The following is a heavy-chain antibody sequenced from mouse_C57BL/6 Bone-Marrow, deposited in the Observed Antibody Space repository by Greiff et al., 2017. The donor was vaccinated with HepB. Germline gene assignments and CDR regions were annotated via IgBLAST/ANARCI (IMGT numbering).Heavy chain of an antibody. J-gene: IGHJ4*01. CDR3: ARQLYYDYDRGMDY. CDR1: GYTFTDYY. V-gene: IGHV1-26*01. Sequence: EVQLQQSGPELVKPGASVKISCKASGYTFTDYYMNWVKQSHGKSLEWIGDINPNNGGTRYNQKFKGKATLTVDKSSSTAYMELRSLTSEDSAVYYCARQLYYDYDRGMDYWGQGTSVTVSS. D-gene: IGHD2-4*01. CDR2: INPNNGGT.